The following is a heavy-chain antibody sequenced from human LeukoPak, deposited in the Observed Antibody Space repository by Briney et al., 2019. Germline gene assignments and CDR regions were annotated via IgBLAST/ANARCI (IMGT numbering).Heavy chain of an antibody. CDR2: ISYDGSNK. CDR1: GFTFSSYA. D-gene: IGHD4-17*01. J-gene: IGHJ4*02. CDR3: ARAPALYGDLRYYFDY. Sequence: GGSLRLSCAASGFTFSSYAMHWVRQAPGKGLEWVAVISYDGSNKYYADPVKGRFTISRDNSKNTLYLQMNSLRAEDTAVYYCARAPALYGDLRYYFDYWGQGTLVTVSS. V-gene: IGHV3-30-3*01.